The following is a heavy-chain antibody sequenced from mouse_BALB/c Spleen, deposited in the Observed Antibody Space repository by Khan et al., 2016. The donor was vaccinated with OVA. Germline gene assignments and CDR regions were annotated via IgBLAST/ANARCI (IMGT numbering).Heavy chain of an antibody. V-gene: IGHV1-77*01. CDR1: GYTFTDYY. D-gene: IGHD2-3*01. J-gene: IGHJ2*01. Sequence: QVQLQQSGTELARPGASVKLSCKAAGYTFTDYYITWVKQRTGQGLEWIGEIYPGSGNTYYNEKFKGKATLTADKSSNTAYMQLSSLTSDDSAVFFCARMDTTSLDYWGQGTTLTDSS. CDR2: IYPGSGNT. CDR3: ARMDTTSLDY.